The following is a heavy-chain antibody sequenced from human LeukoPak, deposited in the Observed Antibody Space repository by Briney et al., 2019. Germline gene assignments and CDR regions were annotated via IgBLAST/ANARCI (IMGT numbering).Heavy chain of an antibody. CDR2: IIPILGIA. CDR1: GGTFSSYT. V-gene: IGHV1-69*04. CDR3: ATEPGIAVAGDDAFDI. Sequence: SVKVSCKASGGTFSSYTISWVRQAPGQGLEWMGRIIPILGIANYAQKFQGRVTITADKSTSTAYMELSSLRSEDTAVYYCATEPGIAVAGDDAFDIWGQGTMVTVSS. D-gene: IGHD6-19*01. J-gene: IGHJ3*02.